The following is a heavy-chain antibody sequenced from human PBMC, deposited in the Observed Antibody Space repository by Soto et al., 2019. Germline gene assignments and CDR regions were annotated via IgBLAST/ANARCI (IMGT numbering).Heavy chain of an antibody. CDR2: INHSGST. CDR3: ARGGALYDSSGLHPPQYYFDY. V-gene: IGHV4-34*01. Sequence: QVQLQQWGAGLLKPSETLSLTCAVYGGSFSGYYWSWIRQPPGKGLEWIGEINHSGSTNYNPSLKSRVTISVATSKNQFSLKLSSVTAADTAVYYCARGGALYDSSGLHPPQYYFDYWGQGTLVTVSS. D-gene: IGHD3-22*01. CDR1: GGSFSGYY. J-gene: IGHJ4*02.